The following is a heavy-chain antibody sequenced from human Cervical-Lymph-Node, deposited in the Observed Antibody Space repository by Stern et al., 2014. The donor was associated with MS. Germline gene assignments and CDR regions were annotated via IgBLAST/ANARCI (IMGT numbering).Heavy chain of an antibody. CDR3: ARGGVVVTTSVPFAFDI. CDR1: GGSFSGYY. V-gene: IGHV4-34*01. D-gene: IGHD2-21*02. CDR2: INHSGST. Sequence: QLQLQQWGAGLLQPSETLSLTCAVYGGSFSGYYWSWIRQPPGKGLEWIGEINHSGSTNYNPSLKSRVTISVDTSKNQISLKLSSVTAADTAVYYCARGGVVVTTSVPFAFDIWGQGTMVTVSS. J-gene: IGHJ3*02.